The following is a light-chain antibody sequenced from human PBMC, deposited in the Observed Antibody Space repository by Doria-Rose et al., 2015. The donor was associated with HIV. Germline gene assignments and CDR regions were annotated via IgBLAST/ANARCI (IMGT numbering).Light chain of an antibody. J-gene: IGKJ3*01. V-gene: IGKV4-1*01. CDR2: WPS. CDR1: QSLLYTSKNY. Sequence: DIQVTQSPESLGMSLGERATLNCKSNQSLLYTSKNYLAWYQQKPGQPPKLLIYWPSTRLSGVHARFSGSGSGTDFTLTISSLEAEDVAVYYCQQYYDTPSFGPGTTVDIK. CDR3: QQYYDTPS.